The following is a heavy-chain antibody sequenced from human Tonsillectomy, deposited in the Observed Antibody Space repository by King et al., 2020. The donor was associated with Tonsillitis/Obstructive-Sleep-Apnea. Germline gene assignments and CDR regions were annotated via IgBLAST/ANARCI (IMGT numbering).Heavy chain of an antibody. D-gene: IGHD5-24*01. J-gene: IGHJ4*02. CDR1: GGTFSSNG. CDR2: IIPIFGTA. V-gene: IGHV1-69*01. CDR3: ARQVRDGYNYGLFYQ. Sequence: VKLVQSGAEVKKPGSSVKVSCKASGGTFSSNGISWVRQAPRQGLKWMGGIIPIFGTANYAQKFQGRVTITADDSTSTAYMEVSSLISDDTAVYYCARQVRDGYNYGLFYQWGQGTLVTVSS.